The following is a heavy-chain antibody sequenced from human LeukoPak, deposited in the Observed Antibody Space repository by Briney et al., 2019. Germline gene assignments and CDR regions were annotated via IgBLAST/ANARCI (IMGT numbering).Heavy chain of an antibody. CDR3: AKDYGGISGTSYYFDY. D-gene: IGHD4-23*01. Sequence: GGSLKLSCAASGFTFSSYGMHWVRQAPGKGLEWVAFIHSHESDKYYADSVKGRFTISRDNSKNTLYLQMNSLRAEDTAVYYCAKDYGGISGTSYYFDYWGQGTLVTVSS. CDR2: IHSHESDK. J-gene: IGHJ4*02. CDR1: GFTFSSYG. V-gene: IGHV3-30*02.